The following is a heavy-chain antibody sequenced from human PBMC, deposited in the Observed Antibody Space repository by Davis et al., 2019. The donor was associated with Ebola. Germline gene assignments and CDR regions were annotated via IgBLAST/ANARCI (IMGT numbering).Heavy chain of an antibody. CDR1: GGSVSSGGYS. CDR3: ARGPDDMWNWNWFDP. Sequence: PSETLSLTCAVSGGSVSSGGYSWSWIRQPPGKGLEWIGYIYHSRSTYYTPSLPSRVTISVDMSKNQFSLKLSSVTAADTAVYYCARGPDDMWNWNWFDPWGQGTLITVSS. CDR2: IYHSRST. D-gene: IGHD1-7*01. J-gene: IGHJ5*02. V-gene: IGHV4-30-2*01.